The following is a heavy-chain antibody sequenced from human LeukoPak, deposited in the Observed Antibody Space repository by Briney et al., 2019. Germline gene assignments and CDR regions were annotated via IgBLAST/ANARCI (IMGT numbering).Heavy chain of an antibody. V-gene: IGHV4-59*13. CDR2: FYYNWST. D-gene: IGHD3-3*01. CDR1: GGSISSYF. J-gene: IGHJ5*02. Sequence: PSETLFLTYTVSGGSISSYFWSWLRQPRGKGEGWGGYFYYNWSTNYNPSLKSRVTISVDTSNTTFSLKLSSVTAADTALYYCARGPRRLFTIFGVVNVWFDPGGQGPLVTVS. CDR3: ARGPRRLFTIFGVVNVWFDP.